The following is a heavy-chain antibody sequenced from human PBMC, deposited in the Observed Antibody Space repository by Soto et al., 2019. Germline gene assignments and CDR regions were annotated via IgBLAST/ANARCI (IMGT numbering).Heavy chain of an antibody. V-gene: IGHV4-39*01. CDR2: IYYSGST. J-gene: IGHJ4*02. CDR1: GGSISSSSYY. CDR3: ARRRGVAKFDY. D-gene: IGHD3-3*01. Sequence: PSETLSLTCTVSGGSISSSSYYWGWIRQPPGKGLEWIGSIYYSGSTYYNPSLKSRVTISVDTSKNQFSLKLSSVTAADTAVYYCARRRGVAKFDYWGQGTLVTV.